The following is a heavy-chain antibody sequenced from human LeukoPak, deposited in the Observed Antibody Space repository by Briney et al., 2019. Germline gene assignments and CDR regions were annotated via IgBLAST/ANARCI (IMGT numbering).Heavy chain of an antibody. CDR1: GFTFDDYA. CDR2: ISWNSGSI. J-gene: IGHJ1*01. Sequence: GGSLRLSCAASGFTFDDYAMHWVRQAPGKGLDWVSGISWNSGSIGYADSVKGRFTISRDNAKNSLYLQMNSLRAEDTALYYCAKDISTRPKYFQHWGQGTLVTVS. CDR3: AKDISTRPKYFQH. V-gene: IGHV3-9*01.